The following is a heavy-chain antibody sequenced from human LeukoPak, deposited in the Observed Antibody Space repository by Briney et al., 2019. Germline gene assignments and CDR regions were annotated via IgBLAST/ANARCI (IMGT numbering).Heavy chain of an antibody. J-gene: IGHJ4*02. Sequence: GASVKVSCKASGYTFTSYDINWVRQATGQGLEWMGWMNPNSGNTGYAQKFQGRVTMTRNTSISTAYMELSSLRSEDTAVYYCARGLSHYDSSGYYELFDYWGQGTLVTVSS. CDR3: ARGLSHYDSSGYYELFDY. CDR2: MNPNSGNT. V-gene: IGHV1-8*01. D-gene: IGHD3-22*01. CDR1: GYTFTSYD.